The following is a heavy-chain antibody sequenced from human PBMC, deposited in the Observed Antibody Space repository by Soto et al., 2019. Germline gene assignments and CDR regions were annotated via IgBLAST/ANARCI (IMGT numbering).Heavy chain of an antibody. D-gene: IGHD1-7*01. J-gene: IGHJ6*02. V-gene: IGHV3-74*01. CDR2: IDDDGSST. Sequence: LRLSCAASGFDFSTHWMHWVRQAPGKGLEWVSRIDDDGSSTRYADSVKGRFTISRDNAKNIVYLEMTSLRTEDTAVYFCARRLELPLGASLYYYGMDVWGQGTTVTVSS. CDR3: ARRLELPLGASLYYYGMDV. CDR1: GFDFSTHW.